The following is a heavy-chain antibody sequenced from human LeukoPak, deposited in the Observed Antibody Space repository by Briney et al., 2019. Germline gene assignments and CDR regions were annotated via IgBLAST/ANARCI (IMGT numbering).Heavy chain of an antibody. Sequence: ASVKVSCKASGYTFTSYDINWVRQATGQGLEWMGWMNPNSGSTGYAQKLQGRVTMTRNTSISTAYMELSSLRSEDTAVYYCARDRGYYDSRRYGMDVWGQGTTVTVSS. CDR1: GYTFTSYD. V-gene: IGHV1-8*01. CDR2: MNPNSGST. D-gene: IGHD3-22*01. CDR3: ARDRGYYDSRRYGMDV. J-gene: IGHJ6*02.